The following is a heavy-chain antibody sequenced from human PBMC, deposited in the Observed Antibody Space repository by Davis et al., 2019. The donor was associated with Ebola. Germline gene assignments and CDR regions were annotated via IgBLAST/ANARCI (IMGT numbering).Heavy chain of an antibody. CDR2: INPNSGGT. Sequence: ASVKVSCKASGYTFTGYYMHWVRQAPGQGLEWMGWINPNSGGTNYAQKFQGWVTMTRDTSISTAYMELSRLRSDDTAVYYCARPRAPGTRIVGASYFDYWGQGTLVTVSS. CDR1: GYTFTGYY. V-gene: IGHV1-2*04. J-gene: IGHJ4*02. D-gene: IGHD1-26*01. CDR3: ARPRAPGTRIVGASYFDY.